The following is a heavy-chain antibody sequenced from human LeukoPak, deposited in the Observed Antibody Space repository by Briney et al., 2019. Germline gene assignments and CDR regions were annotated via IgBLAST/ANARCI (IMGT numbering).Heavy chain of an antibody. J-gene: IGHJ3*02. V-gene: IGHV5-51*01. Sequence: GESLKISCKGSGYSFTSYWIGWVRQMPGKGLEWMGIIYPGDSDTRYSPSFQGQVTISADKSISTAYLQWSSLRAEDTAVYYCARSNWGLGDAFDIWGRGTMVTVSS. D-gene: IGHD7-27*01. CDR2: IYPGDSDT. CDR3: ARSNWGLGDAFDI. CDR1: GYSFTSYW.